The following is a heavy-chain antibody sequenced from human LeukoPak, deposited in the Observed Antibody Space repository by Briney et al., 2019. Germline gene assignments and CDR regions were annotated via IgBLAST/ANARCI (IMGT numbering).Heavy chain of an antibody. Sequence: AVNVCLKASGASFSSNTISWVRQPPAQGHEWMGKIISILGVVDYAQKFQCRVAITADKSTSRAYMERSSLGSEDTAVYYCAGRPDSTYQRYYFDGWGQGSLVTVSS. V-gene: IGHV1-69*02. D-gene: IGHD2-15*01. J-gene: IGHJ4*02. CDR1: GASFSSNT. CDR3: AGRPDSTYQRYYFDG. CDR2: IISILGVV.